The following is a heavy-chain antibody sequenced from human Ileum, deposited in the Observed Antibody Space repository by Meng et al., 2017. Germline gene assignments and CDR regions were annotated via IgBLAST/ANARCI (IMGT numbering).Heavy chain of an antibody. CDR3: ATDSGGSPFDY. D-gene: IGHD1-26*01. CDR1: GFTFSNYG. V-gene: IGHV3-33*01. CDR2: IWHDGNTK. Sequence: VQLVVSGVGVVQPGSALRLSCAASGFTFSNYGMHWVCQAPGKGLEWVAVIWHDGNTKDYVDSVKGRFTISRDNSKNTLYLQMNSLRTEDTAVYYCATDSGGSPFDYWGQGTLVTVSS. J-gene: IGHJ4*02.